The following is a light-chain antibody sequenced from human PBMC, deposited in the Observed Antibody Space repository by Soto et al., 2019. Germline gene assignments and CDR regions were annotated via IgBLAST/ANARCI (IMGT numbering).Light chain of an antibody. CDR3: QQYNSYLWT. Sequence: DFQMTQSPSTLSASVGDRVTITCRASQSISSWLAWYQQKPGKAPKLLIYKASSLESGVPSRFRGSGSGTELTLTVSSLQPDDFATYYCQQYNSYLWTFGQGTKVELK. CDR1: QSISSW. V-gene: IGKV1-5*03. CDR2: KAS. J-gene: IGKJ1*01.